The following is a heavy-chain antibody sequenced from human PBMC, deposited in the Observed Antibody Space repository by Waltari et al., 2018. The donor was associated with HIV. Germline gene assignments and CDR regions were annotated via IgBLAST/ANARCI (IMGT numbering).Heavy chain of an antibody. CDR2: IRSKAYGGTT. D-gene: IGHD6-19*01. J-gene: IGHJ4*02. V-gene: IGHV3-49*04. CDR3: IRDRVVAGTVY. CDR1: GFTFGDHA. Sequence: EVQLVESGGGLVQPGRSLRLSCTAAGFTFGDHAMSWVRQVPGKGLEWVGFIRSKAYGGTTEYAASVKGRFTISRDDSKSIAYLQMNSLKTEDTAVYYCIRDRVVAGTVYWGQGTLVTVSS.